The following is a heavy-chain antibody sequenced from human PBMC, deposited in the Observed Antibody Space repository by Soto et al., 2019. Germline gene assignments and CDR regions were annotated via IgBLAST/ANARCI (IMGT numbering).Heavy chain of an antibody. J-gene: IGHJ5*02. V-gene: IGHV3-23*01. CDR1: GFTFSRYA. CDR2: ISGSGGST. Sequence: EVQLLVSGGGLVQPGGSLRLSCAASGFTFSRYAMSWVRQAPGKGLEWVSAISGSGGSTYYADSVKGRFTISRDNSRNTLYLQMNSLRAEDTAVYYCAKEPLSSGWFDPWGQGTLVTVSS. CDR3: AKEPLSSGWFDP.